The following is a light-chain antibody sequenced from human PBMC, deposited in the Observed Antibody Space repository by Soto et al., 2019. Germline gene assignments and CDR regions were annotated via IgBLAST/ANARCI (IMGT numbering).Light chain of an antibody. CDR3: QQYNDWFSIT. V-gene: IGKV3-15*01. CDR1: QSVSSK. Sequence: EFVLTQSPATLSVSPGEIAALSFSASQSVSSKLAWYRQRPGQAPRLVIYDTSTRATGVPARFSGSGSGTEFTLTISSLQSEDFGVYYCQQYNDWFSITFGQGTRLEIK. J-gene: IGKJ5*01. CDR2: DTS.